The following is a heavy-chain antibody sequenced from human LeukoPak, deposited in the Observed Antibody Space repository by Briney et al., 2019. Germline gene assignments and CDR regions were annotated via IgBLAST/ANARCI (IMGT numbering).Heavy chain of an antibody. CDR2: ISAYNGNT. CDR1: GYTFTSYG. Sequence: ASVKVSCKASGYTFTSYGISWVRQAPGQGLEWMGWISAYNGNTNYAQKLQGRVTMTTDTSTSTAYMELRSLRSDDTAVYYCARELVPRYYDYVWGSYRPKYYFDYWGQGTLVTVSS. D-gene: IGHD3-16*02. J-gene: IGHJ4*02. CDR3: ARELVPRYYDYVWGSYRPKYYFDY. V-gene: IGHV1-18*01.